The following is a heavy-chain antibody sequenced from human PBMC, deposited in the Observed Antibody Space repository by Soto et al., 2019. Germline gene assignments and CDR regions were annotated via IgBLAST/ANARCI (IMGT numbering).Heavy chain of an antibody. Sequence: GGSLRLSCAASGFTFSSYAMSWVRQAPGKGLEWVSAISGSGGSTYYADSVKGRFTISRDNSKNTLYLQMNSLRAEDTAVYYCAKATPIVVVPAAPFDYWGQGTLVTVSS. J-gene: IGHJ4*02. CDR1: GFTFSSYA. CDR2: ISGSGGST. CDR3: AKATPIVVVPAAPFDY. D-gene: IGHD2-2*01. V-gene: IGHV3-23*01.